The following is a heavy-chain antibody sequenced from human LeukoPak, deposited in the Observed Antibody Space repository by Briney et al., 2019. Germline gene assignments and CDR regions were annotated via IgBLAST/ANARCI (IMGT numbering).Heavy chain of an antibody. V-gene: IGHV1-18*01. Sequence: ASVRLSCTASGYTFTSYGISWVRQAPGQGLEWMAWISAYNGNTNYAQKLQGRVTMTTDTSTSTAYMELRSLTSDDTAVYYCARWRPIFGVVARPDYMDVWGKGTTVTVSS. D-gene: IGHD3-3*01. J-gene: IGHJ6*03. CDR1: GYTFTSYG. CDR2: ISAYNGNT. CDR3: ARWRPIFGVVARPDYMDV.